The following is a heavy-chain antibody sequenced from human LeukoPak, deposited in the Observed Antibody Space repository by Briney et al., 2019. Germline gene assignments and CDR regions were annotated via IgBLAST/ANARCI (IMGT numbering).Heavy chain of an antibody. CDR1: GGSFSGYY. D-gene: IGHD1-26*01. J-gene: IGHJ4*02. CDR2: INHSGST. CDR3: ARRGRRISGSPDY. Sequence: PSETLSLTCAVYGGSFSGYYWSWIRQPPGKGLEWIGEINHSGSTNYNPSLKSRVTISVDTSKNQFSLKLSSVTAADTAVYYCARRGRRISGSPDYWGQGTLVTVSS. V-gene: IGHV4-34*01.